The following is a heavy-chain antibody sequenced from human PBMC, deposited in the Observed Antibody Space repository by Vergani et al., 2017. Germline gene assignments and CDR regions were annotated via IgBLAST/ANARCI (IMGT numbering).Heavy chain of an antibody. V-gene: IGHV3-30*18. CDR2: ISYDGSNK. Sequence: QVQLVESGGGVVQPGRSLRLSCAASGFTFSSYGMHWVRQAPGKGLEWVAVISYDGSNKYYADSVKGRFTISRDNSKNTLYLQINSLRAEYTAVYYCAKGWRITAAWYFDYWGQGTLVTVSS. D-gene: IGHD6-13*01. CDR1: GFTFSSYG. CDR3: AKGWRITAAWYFDY. J-gene: IGHJ4*02.